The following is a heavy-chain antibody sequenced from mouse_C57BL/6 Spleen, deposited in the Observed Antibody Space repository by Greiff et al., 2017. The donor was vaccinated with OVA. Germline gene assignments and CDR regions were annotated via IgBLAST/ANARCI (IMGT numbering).Heavy chain of an antibody. V-gene: IGHV1-82*01. D-gene: IGHD1-1*01. CDR2: LYPGDGDT. CDR1: GYAFSSSW. J-gene: IGHJ4*01. CDR3: ARSTVQGAMDY. Sequence: QVHVKQSGPELVKPGASVKISCKASGYAFSSSWMNWVKQRPGKGLAWIGRLYPGDGDTNYNGKFKGKATLTADKSSSTAYMQLSSLTSEDSAVYFCARSTVQGAMDYWGQGTSVTVSS.